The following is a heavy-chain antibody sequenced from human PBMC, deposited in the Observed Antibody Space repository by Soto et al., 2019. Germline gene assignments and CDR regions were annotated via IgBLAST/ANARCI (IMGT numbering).Heavy chain of an antibody. J-gene: IGHJ4*02. D-gene: IGHD3-10*01. CDR3: ASSTGRGGNDY. Sequence: EVQLVESGGGLVQPGGYLRISCAASGFTFSDYWMSWVRQAPGKGLECVANIKTDGSEKYYVDPVKGRFTISRDNAKNTLYLQMNSLRAKVTAVYYCASSTGRGGNDYWCSGTLVAVSS. V-gene: IGHV3-7*05. CDR1: GFTFSDYW. CDR2: IKTDGSEK.